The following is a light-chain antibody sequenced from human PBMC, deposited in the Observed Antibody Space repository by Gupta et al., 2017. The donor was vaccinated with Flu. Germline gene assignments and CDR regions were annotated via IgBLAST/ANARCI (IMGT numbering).Light chain of an antibody. CDR1: QSISSW. J-gene: IGKJ4*01. Sequence: DIQMTQSPSTLSASVGDRVTITCRASQSISSWLAWYQQKPGKAPKLLIYKASSLQTGVPSRFSGSGSETEFTLTISSLQPDDFSTYYCQQYSDDLTLTFGGGTKVEIK. CDR2: KAS. V-gene: IGKV1-5*03. CDR3: QQYSDDLTLT.